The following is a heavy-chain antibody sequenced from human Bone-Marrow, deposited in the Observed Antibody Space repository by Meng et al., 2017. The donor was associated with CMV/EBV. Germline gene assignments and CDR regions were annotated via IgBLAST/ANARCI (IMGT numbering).Heavy chain of an antibody. D-gene: IGHD2-21*02. J-gene: IGHJ5*02. V-gene: IGHV1-69*05. CDR3: ARDTVVFGDPRGGFDP. Sequence: SVKVSCKASGRTFSSYAISWVRQAPGQGLEWMGGIIPIFGTANYAQKFQGRVTITTDESTSTAYMELSSLRSEDTAVYYCARDTVVFGDPRGGFDPWGQGTLVTVSS. CDR2: IIPIFGTA. CDR1: GRTFSSYA.